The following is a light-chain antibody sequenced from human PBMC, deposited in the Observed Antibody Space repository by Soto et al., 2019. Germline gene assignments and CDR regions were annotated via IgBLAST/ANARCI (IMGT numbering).Light chain of an antibody. CDR2: EGS. CDR3: CSYADSSTYVV. J-gene: IGLJ2*01. Sequence: QSALTKPASVSGSPGQSITISCTGTSSDVGSYNLVSWYQQHPGKAPKLIIYEGSKRPPGVANRFSGSKSGNTASLALSGLQADDEADYYCCSYADSSTYVVFGGGTKLTVL. CDR1: SSDVGSYNL. V-gene: IGLV2-23*01.